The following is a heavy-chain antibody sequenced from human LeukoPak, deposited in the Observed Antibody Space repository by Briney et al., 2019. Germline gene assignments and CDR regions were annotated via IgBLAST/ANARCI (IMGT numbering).Heavy chain of an antibody. D-gene: IGHD6-19*01. Sequence: GGSLRLSCAASGFTFSSYGMHWVRQAPGKGLDWVAFIHHDGSNKYYADSVRGRFTISRDNSKNTLYLQMNSLRAEDTAVYYCAKNDFGSGWVGDYWGQGTLVTVSS. J-gene: IGHJ4*02. CDR3: AKNDFGSGWVGDY. V-gene: IGHV3-30*02. CDR2: IHHDGSNK. CDR1: GFTFSSYG.